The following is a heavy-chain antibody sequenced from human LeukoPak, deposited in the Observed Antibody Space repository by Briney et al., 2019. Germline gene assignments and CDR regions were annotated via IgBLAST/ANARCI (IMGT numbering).Heavy chain of an antibody. D-gene: IGHD4-17*01. J-gene: IGHJ4*02. Sequence: ASVKVSCKVSGYTLTQLVIHWVRQAPGKGLEWMGDFNPGDGETIYAQEFQGRVTMTEDTSTDTGYMELSSLRSEDTAMYYCATGGHDYGDYGNDYWGQGTLVTVSS. CDR3: ATGGHDYGDYGNDY. CDR2: FNPGDGET. CDR1: GYTLTQLV. V-gene: IGHV1-24*01.